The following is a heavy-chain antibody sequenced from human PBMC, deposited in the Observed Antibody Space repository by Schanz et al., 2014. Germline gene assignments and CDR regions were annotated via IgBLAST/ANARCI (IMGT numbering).Heavy chain of an antibody. V-gene: IGHV3-30*18. Sequence: QAQLVESGGGVVQPGRSLRLSCAASGFIFSSYGLHWVRQAPGKGLEWVAAMSYDGSIKYYGDSVKGRFTISRDNSKNTLYLHMNTLRSEDTAVYYCAKDSTHIDIVLVPTAIDYWGQGTLVTVSS. D-gene: IGHD2-2*01. CDR1: GFIFSSYG. J-gene: IGHJ4*02. CDR2: MSYDGSIK. CDR3: AKDSTHIDIVLVPTAIDY.